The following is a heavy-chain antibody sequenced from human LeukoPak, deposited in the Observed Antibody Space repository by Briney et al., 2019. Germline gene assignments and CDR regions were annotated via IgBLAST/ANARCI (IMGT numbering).Heavy chain of an antibody. CDR1: GFTVSSSY. Sequence: PGGSLRLSCAASGFTVSSSYMSWVRQAPGKGLEWVSIISSAGTTYYADSVKGRFTISRDNSKNTLYLQMNSLRVEDTAVYYCATGRWLRLFDYWGQGTLVTVSS. CDR2: ISSAGTT. D-gene: IGHD5-24*01. J-gene: IGHJ4*02. V-gene: IGHV3-66*01. CDR3: ATGRWLRLFDY.